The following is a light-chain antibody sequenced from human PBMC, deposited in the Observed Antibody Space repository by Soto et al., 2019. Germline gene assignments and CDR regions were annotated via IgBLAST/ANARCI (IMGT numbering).Light chain of an antibody. J-gene: IGKJ2*02. CDR3: QQRSNWRCT. Sequence: EIVLTQSPATLSLSPGERATLSCRASQSVSSYLAWYQQKPGQAPRLLIYDASNSATGIPARFSGSGSGTDFTLTISSLEPEDFAVYYCQQRSNWRCTFGQGTKLEIK. CDR1: QSVSSY. CDR2: DAS. V-gene: IGKV3-11*01.